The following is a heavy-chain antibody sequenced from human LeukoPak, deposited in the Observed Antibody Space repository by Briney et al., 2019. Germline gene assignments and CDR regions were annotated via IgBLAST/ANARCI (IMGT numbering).Heavy chain of an antibody. J-gene: IGHJ5*02. CDR3: ASCTPTQWTNWFDP. V-gene: IGHV1-69*05. CDR1: GGTFSSYA. D-gene: IGHD6-19*01. CDR2: IIPIFGTA. Sequence: SSVKVSCKASGGTFSSYAISRVRQAPGQGLEWMGGIIPIFGTANYAQKFQGRVTITTDESTSTAYMELSSLRSEDTAVYYCASCTPTQWTNWFDPWGQGTLVTVSS.